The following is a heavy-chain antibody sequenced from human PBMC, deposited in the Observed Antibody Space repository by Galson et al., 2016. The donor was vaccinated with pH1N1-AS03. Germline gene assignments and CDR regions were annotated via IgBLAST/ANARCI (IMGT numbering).Heavy chain of an antibody. CDR3: ARMFYDSWSGYDYYGMDV. V-gene: IGHV1-69*04. Sequence: SVKVSCKASGGTFSNFAFSWLRQAPRQGLEWMGRIIPILDIVNLANYAHHFQGRVTMTADKSTNTLYMELSSLRSEDTATYYCARMFYDSWSGYDYYGMDVWGQGTTVTVSS. CDR2: IIPILDIVNLA. J-gene: IGHJ6*02. CDR1: GGTFSNFA. D-gene: IGHD3-3*01.